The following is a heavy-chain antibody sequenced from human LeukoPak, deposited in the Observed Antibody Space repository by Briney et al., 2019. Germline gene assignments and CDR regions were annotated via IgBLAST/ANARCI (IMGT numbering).Heavy chain of an antibody. J-gene: IGHJ3*02. D-gene: IGHD4/OR15-4a*01. V-gene: IGHV3-23*01. CDR1: GFTFSSYA. CDR3: ARVVRTAKTFDI. CDR2: ISGSGGST. Sequence: GGSLRLSCAASGFTFSSYAMSWVRQAPGKGLERVSAISGSGGSTYYADSVKGRFTISRDDSKNTLYLQMNSLRAEDTAVYYCARVVRTAKTFDIWGQGTMVSVSS.